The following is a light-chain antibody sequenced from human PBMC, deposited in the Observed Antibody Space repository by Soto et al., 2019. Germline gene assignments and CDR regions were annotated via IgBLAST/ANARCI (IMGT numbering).Light chain of an antibody. CDR1: SGHSSYA. CDR3: QTWGTGFQV. J-gene: IGLJ2*01. Sequence: QLVLTQSPSASASLGASVKLTCTRSSGHSSYAIAWHQKQPGKGPRYLMDLNNDGSHTKGDGIPDRFSGSSSGAERYLIISSLQSEDEADYYCQTWGTGFQVFGGGTKLTVL. CDR2: LNNDGSH. V-gene: IGLV4-69*01.